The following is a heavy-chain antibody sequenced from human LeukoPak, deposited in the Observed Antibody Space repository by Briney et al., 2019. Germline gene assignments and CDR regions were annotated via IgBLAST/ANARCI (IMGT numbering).Heavy chain of an antibody. V-gene: IGHV1-46*03. CDR3: ASVDSSGYEFYYYYYMDV. J-gene: IGHJ6*03. CDR1: GYTFTSYY. D-gene: IGHD3-22*01. Sequence: ASVKVSCKASGYTFTSYYMHWVRQAPGQGLEWMGIINPSGGSTSYAQKFQGRVTMTRDTSTSTVYMELSSLRSEDTAVYYCASVDSSGYEFYYYYYMDVWGKGTTVTVSS. CDR2: INPSGGST.